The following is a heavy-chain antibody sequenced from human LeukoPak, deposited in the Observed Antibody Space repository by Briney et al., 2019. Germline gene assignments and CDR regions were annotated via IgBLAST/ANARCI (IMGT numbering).Heavy chain of an antibody. V-gene: IGHV4-30-2*03. J-gene: IGHJ3*02. CDR1: GGSISSGGYY. D-gene: IGHD2-2*01. Sequence: PSQTLSLTCTVSGGSISSGGYYWSWIRQPPGKGLEWIGNIYYSGSTYYNPSLKSRVTISVDTSKNQFSLKLSSVTAADTAVYYCARISCSSISCYAYDAFDIWGQGTMVTVSS. CDR3: ARISCSSISCYAYDAFDI. CDR2: IYYSGST.